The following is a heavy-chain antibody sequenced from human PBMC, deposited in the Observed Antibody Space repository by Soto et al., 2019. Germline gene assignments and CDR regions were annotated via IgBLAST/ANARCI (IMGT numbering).Heavy chain of an antibody. Sequence: SVKVSCKASGGTFSSYAISWVRQAPGQGLEWMGGIIPIFGTANYAQKFQGRVTITADESTSTAYMELSSLRSEDTAVYYCARTYYGSGSYVYYYYGMDVWGQGTTVTAP. V-gene: IGHV1-69*13. CDR2: IIPIFGTA. D-gene: IGHD3-10*01. CDR3: ARTYYGSGSYVYYYYGMDV. CDR1: GGTFSSYA. J-gene: IGHJ6*02.